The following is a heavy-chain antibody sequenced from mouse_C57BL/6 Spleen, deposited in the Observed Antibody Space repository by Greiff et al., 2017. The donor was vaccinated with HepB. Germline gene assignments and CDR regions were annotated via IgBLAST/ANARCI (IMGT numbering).Heavy chain of an antibody. CDR2: IRNKANNHAT. Sequence: EVKLMESGGGLVQPGGTIKISCAAPGFTFSDAWMDWGRPSPEKGLVWGAEIRNKANNHATYYGESVKGRFTISRDDSKSSVYLQMNSLRAEDTGIYYCTRRPGTLDYWGQGTTLTVSS. CDR1: GFTFSDAW. V-gene: IGHV6-6*01. J-gene: IGHJ2*01. D-gene: IGHD4-1*01. CDR3: TRRPGTLDY.